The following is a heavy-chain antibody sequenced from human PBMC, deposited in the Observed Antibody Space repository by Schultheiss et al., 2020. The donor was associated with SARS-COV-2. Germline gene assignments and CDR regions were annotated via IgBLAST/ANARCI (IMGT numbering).Heavy chain of an antibody. CDR1: GYTFTGYY. CDR3: ARTNPDIVVVPAGFSAFDI. D-gene: IGHD2-2*01. J-gene: IGHJ3*02. V-gene: IGHV1/OR15-3*01. Sequence: ASVKVSCKASGYTFTGYYMHWVRQAPGQGLEWMGWINAGNGNTKYSQKFQGRVTITADESTSTAYMELSSLRSEDTAVYYCARTNPDIVVVPAGFSAFDIWGQGTMVTVSS. CDR2: INAGNGNT.